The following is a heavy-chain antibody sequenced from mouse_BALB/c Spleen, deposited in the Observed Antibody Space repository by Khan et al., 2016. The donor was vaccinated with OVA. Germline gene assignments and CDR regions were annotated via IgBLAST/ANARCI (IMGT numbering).Heavy chain of an antibody. CDR1: GYTFTSYW. CDR2: INPTSGYT. V-gene: IGHV1-7*01. CDR3: ARDRIDY. Sequence: QVQLQQSGAELAKPGASVKMSCKASGYTFTSYWMHWVKQRPGQGLEWIGYINPTSGYTDYNQKFKDKATLTADKSSSTAYMQLSSLTSEDSAVYYCARDRIDYWGQGTTFTVSS. J-gene: IGHJ2*01.